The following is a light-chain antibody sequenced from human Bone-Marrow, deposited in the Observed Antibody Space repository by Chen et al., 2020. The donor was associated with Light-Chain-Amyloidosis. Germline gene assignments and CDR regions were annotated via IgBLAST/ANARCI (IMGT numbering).Light chain of an antibody. Sequence: QSALTQPASVSGSPGQSITISCTGTSSDVGSDNHVSWYQQHPDKAPKLMIYEVTNRPSWVPDRFSDSKSDNTASLTISGLQTEDEADYFCRSYTITNTLVFGSGTRVSVL. CDR1: SSDVGSDNH. CDR2: EVT. V-gene: IGLV2-14*01. J-gene: IGLJ1*01. CDR3: RSYTITNTLV.